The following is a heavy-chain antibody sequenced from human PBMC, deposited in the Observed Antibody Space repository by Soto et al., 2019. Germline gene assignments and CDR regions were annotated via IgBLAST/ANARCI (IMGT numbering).Heavy chain of an antibody. V-gene: IGHV1-3*01. D-gene: IGHD3-22*01. CDR2: INAGNGNT. Sequence: ASMKVSCKASGYTFTSYAMHWVRQAPGQRLEWMGWINAGNGNTKYSQKFQGRVTITRDTSASTAYMELSSLRSEDTAVYYCARDFYYDSSGYPFDYWGQGTLVTVSS. CDR3: ARDFYYDSSGYPFDY. CDR1: GYTFTSYA. J-gene: IGHJ4*02.